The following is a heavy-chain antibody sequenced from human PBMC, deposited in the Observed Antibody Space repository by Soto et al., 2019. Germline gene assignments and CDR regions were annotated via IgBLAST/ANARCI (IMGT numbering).Heavy chain of an antibody. Sequence: SETLSLTCTVSGGSISSYYWSWILQPPWKGLEWIGYIYYSGSTNYNPSLKSRVTISVDTSKNQFSLKLSSVTAADTAVYYCARGRPSYYYDSSGSEFDYWGQGTLVTVSS. D-gene: IGHD3-22*01. CDR1: GGSISSYY. CDR3: ARGRPSYYYDSSGSEFDY. CDR2: IYYSGST. J-gene: IGHJ4*02. V-gene: IGHV4-59*08.